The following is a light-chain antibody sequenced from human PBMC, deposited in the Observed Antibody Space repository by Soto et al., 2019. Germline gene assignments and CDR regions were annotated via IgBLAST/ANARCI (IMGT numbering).Light chain of an antibody. J-gene: IGKJ4*01. Sequence: DIQMTQSPSSLSASLGDRVTITCRASQSISSYLNWYQQKPGKAPKLLIYDASSLQSGVPSRFSGSGSGTDFTLTISSLQPEDFATYYCQQLNSYPRLTFGGGTKVDI. CDR3: QQLNSYPRLT. V-gene: IGKV1-39*01. CDR2: DAS. CDR1: QSISSY.